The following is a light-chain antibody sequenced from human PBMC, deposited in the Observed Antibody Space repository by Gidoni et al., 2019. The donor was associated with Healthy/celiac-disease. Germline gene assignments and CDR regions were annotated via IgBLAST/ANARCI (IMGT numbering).Light chain of an antibody. J-gene: IGKJ4*01. CDR1: QSVSSY. Sequence: VLTKSPATLSLSPGERATLSCRASQSVSSYLALYQQKPGQAPRLLSYDASTRATGIPPRFSGSLSGTYFTLTLSRLDPEDFAFYYCQQRSNWPPSLTFVGGTKVEIK. V-gene: IGKV3-11*01. CDR2: DAS. CDR3: QQRSNWPPSLT.